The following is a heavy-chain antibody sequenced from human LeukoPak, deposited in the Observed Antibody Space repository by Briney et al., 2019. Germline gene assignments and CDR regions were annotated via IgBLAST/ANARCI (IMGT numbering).Heavy chain of an antibody. CDR2: IIPIFGTA. D-gene: IGHD6-6*01. J-gene: IGHJ4*02. CDR1: GGTFSSYA. CDR3: ARSGIAARSLDY. Sequence: ASVKVSCKASGGTFSSYAISWVRQAPGQGLEWMGGIIPIFGTANYAQKFQGRDTITTDESTSTAYMELSSLRSEDTAVYYCARSGIAARSLDYWGQGTLVTVSS. V-gene: IGHV1-69*05.